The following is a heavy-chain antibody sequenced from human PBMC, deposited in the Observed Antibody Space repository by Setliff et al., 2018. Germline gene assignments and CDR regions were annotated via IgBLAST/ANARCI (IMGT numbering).Heavy chain of an antibody. J-gene: IGHJ3*02. Sequence: PSETLSLTCGVSGASITSGHYWGWIRQPPGKGLEWIGTIYHRGRTYYNPSLRSRATTSLDTSKNQFSLRLSSVTAADTAVYYCASPRRDDLDSPFDAFDIWGQGTMVTVSS. CDR2: IYHRGRT. V-gene: IGHV4-38-2*01. CDR1: GASITSGHY. D-gene: IGHD3-3*01. CDR3: ASPRRDDLDSPFDAFDI.